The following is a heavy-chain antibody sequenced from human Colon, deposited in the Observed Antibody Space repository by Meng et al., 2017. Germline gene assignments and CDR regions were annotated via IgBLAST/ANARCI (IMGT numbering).Heavy chain of an antibody. CDR3: ATGPEFVSTLDF. J-gene: IGHJ4*02. CDR2: VNSDNGDT. Sequence: QVQLVRSGAEVKKPGASVKMSCGASGYTFTASFMHWVRQAPGQRLEWMGRVNSDNGDTDYSQRFQDRVSISRDTSATTAYMELSSLRSEDTAVYYCATGPEFVSTLDFWGQGTLVTVSS. V-gene: IGHV1-3*04. D-gene: IGHD3-16*02. CDR1: GYTFTASF.